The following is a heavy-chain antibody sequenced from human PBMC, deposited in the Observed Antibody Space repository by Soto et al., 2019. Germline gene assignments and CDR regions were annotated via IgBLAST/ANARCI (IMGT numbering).Heavy chain of an antibody. Sequence: SETLSLTCAVSGGSISSSNWWSWVRQPPGKGLEWIGEIYHSGSTNYNPSLKSRVTISVDKSKNQFYLKLSSVTAADTAVYYCARGNGRTSPRKGRAAGWASDYSYGMDVWGQGTTVTVSS. CDR2: IYHSGST. J-gene: IGHJ6*02. V-gene: IGHV4-4*02. D-gene: IGHD6-13*01. CDR1: GGSISSSNW. CDR3: ARGNGRTSPRKGRAAGWASDYSYGMDV.